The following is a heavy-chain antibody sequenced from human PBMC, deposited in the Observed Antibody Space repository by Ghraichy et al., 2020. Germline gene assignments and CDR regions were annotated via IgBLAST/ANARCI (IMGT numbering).Heavy chain of an antibody. D-gene: IGHD1-26*01. CDR1: GYSFTSYW. V-gene: IGHV5-51*01. J-gene: IGHJ4*02. CDR3: ARQMGASTSYLALVDY. CDR2: IYPGDSDT. Sequence: GESLNISCKGSGYSFTSYWIGWVRQMPGKGLEWMGIIYPGDSDTRYSPSFQGQVTISAYKSISTAYLQWSSLKASDTAMYYCARQMGASTSYLALVDYWGQGTLVTVSS.